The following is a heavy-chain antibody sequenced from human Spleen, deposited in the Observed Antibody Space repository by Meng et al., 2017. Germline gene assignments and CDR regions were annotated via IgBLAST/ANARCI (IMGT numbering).Heavy chain of an antibody. D-gene: IGHD2-21*02. CDR2: IYSGGNT. Sequence: GESLKISCAASGFSVSHNYMSWVRQAPGKGLEWVSVIYSGGNTYYADSVKGRFTISRDNSKNTVFLQINSLRAEDTAVYYCARAYCTGDCFFAYYFDSWGQGTLVTVSS. J-gene: IGHJ4*02. CDR3: ARAYCTGDCFFAYYFDS. CDR1: GFSVSHNY. V-gene: IGHV3-66*02.